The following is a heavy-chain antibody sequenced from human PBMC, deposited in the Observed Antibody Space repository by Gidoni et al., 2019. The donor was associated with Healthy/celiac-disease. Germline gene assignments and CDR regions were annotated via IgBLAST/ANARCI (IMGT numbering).Heavy chain of an antibody. J-gene: IGHJ3*02. V-gene: IGHV4-39*07. CDR1: GGSISSSSYY. CDR3: ARAMTTVDAFDI. CDR2: IYYSGST. Sequence: QLQLQESGPGLVKPSETLSLTCPVSGGSISSSSYYWGWIRQPPGKGLEWIGSIYYSGSTYYNPSLKSRVTISVDTSKNQFSLKLSSVTAADTAVYYCARAMTTVDAFDIWGQGTMVTVFS. D-gene: IGHD4-17*01.